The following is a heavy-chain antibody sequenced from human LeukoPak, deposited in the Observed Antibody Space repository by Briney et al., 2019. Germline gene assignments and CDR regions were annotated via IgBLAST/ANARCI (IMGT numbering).Heavy chain of an antibody. V-gene: IGHV3-74*01. CDR1: GFPFSGYW. Sequence: GGSLRLSCATSGFPFSGYWMHWVRQAPGKGLVWVSRIDDDGTGTTYADSVKGRFTISRDNAKNTLYLQMNSLRVEDTAVYYCARSASGYDSWGQGTLVTVSS. CDR3: ARSASGYDS. J-gene: IGHJ5*02. D-gene: IGHD5-12*01. CDR2: IDDDGTGT.